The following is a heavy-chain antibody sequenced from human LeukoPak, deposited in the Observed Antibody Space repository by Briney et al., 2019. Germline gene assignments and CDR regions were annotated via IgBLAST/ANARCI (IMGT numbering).Heavy chain of an antibody. CDR2: ISYDGSNK. CDR1: GFTFSSYA. D-gene: IGHD4-11*01. J-gene: IGHJ4*02. CDR3: AREGSPYRDFDY. V-gene: IGHV3-30-3*01. Sequence: GGSLRLSCAASGFTFSSYAMHWVRQAPGKGLEWVAVISYDGSNKYYADSAKGRFTISRDNSKNTLYLQMNSLRAEDTAVYYCAREGSPYRDFDYWGQGTLVTVSS.